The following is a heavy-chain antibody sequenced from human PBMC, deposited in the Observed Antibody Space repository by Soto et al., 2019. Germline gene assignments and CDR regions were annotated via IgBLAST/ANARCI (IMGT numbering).Heavy chain of an antibody. CDR1: GFTLSNYW. CDR3: VRELGLAY. V-gene: IGHV3-7*03. D-gene: IGHD7-27*01. Sequence: GGSLRLSCAASGFTLSNYWMTWVRQAPGKGLEWVANINKDGSQKNCVDSVKGRFTIARDNGQNSLSLQINSLRVEDTAVYYCVRELGLAYWGQGALVT. J-gene: IGHJ4*02. CDR2: INKDGSQK.